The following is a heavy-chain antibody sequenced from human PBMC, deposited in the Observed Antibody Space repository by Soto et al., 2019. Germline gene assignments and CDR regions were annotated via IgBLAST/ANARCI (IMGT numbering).Heavy chain of an antibody. V-gene: IGHV3-30*18. J-gene: IGHJ4*02. CDR1: GFTFSNYG. CDR3: AKSLRITGTFDY. D-gene: IGHD1-20*01. Sequence: LILSCAASGFTFSNYGMHWVRQAPGKGPEWVAVISYDGSNKYYADSVKGRFTISRDNSKNTLFLQINSLRAEDTAVYYCAKSLRITGTFDYWGQGTLVTVSS. CDR2: ISYDGSNK.